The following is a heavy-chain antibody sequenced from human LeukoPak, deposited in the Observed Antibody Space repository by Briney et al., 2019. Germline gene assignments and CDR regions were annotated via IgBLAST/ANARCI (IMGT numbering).Heavy chain of an antibody. J-gene: IGHJ4*02. D-gene: IGHD3-3*01. V-gene: IGHV3-7*01. CDR3: TSRYDFWSGYFRGYYFDF. CDR2: IHPDGSEN. CDR1: GLTFTNYW. Sequence: GGPLRLSCAAPGLTFTNYWMHGVRQAPGKGLEAVAYIHPDGSENYYMESLRGRFAISRDNAKNSLYLQMSNLRDEDTAVYYCTSRYDFWSGYFRGYYFDFWGQGSLVTVSS.